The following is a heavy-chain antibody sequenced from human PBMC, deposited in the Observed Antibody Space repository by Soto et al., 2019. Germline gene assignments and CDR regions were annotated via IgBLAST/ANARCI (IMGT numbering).Heavy chain of an antibody. CDR1: GYTFTSYA. V-gene: IGHV1-3*01. CDR2: INAGNGNT. D-gene: IGHD3-10*01. CDR3: ARDRPPEVRGTTVGY. J-gene: IGHJ4*02. Sequence: QVQLVQSGAEVKKPGASVKVSCKASGYTFTSYAMHWVRQAPGQRLEWMGWINAGNGNTKYSQKFQGRVTITRDTSASTAYMELSSLRSEDTAVYYCARDRPPEVRGTTVGYWGQGTLVTVSS.